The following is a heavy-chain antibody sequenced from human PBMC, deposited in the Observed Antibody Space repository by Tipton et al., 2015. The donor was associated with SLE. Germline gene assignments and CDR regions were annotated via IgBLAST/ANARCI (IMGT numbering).Heavy chain of an antibody. Sequence: SLRLSCAASGFTFSSYAMHWVRQAPGKGLEWVAVILHDGGNKYYADSVKGRFTISRDNSKNTLYLQMNSLRPEDTAVYYCARDLIPAAGGYGMDVWGQGTTVTVSS. CDR2: ILHDGGNK. CDR1: GFTFSSYA. V-gene: IGHV3-30*04. D-gene: IGHD6-13*01. CDR3: ARDLIPAAGGYGMDV. J-gene: IGHJ6*02.